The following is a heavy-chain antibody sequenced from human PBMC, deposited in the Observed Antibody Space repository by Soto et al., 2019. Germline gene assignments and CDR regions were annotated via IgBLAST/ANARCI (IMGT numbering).Heavy chain of an antibody. D-gene: IGHD2-2*01. CDR2: IDPSDSYT. J-gene: IGHJ6*02. CDR1: GYSFTSYW. Sequence: PGESLKISCKGSGYSFTSYWISWVRQMPGKGLGWMGRIDPSDSYTNYSPSFQGHVTISADKSISTAYLQWSSLKASDTAMYYCARRDIVVVPAADYYYYYGMDVWGQGTTVTVS. CDR3: ARRDIVVVPAADYYYYYGMDV. V-gene: IGHV5-10-1*01.